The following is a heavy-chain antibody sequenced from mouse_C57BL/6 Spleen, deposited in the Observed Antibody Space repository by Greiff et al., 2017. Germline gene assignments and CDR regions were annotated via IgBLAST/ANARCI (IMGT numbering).Heavy chain of an antibody. D-gene: IGHD1-1*01. CDR1: GYTFTSYD. CDR3: ARSDYGSYFDY. CDR2: IYPRDGST. V-gene: IGHV1-85*01. Sequence: VMLVESGPELVKPGASVKLSCKASGYTFTSYDINWVKQRPGQGLEWIGWIYPRDGSTKYNEKFKGKATLTVDTSSSTAYMELHSLTSEDSAVYFCARSDYGSYFDYWGQGTTLTVSS. J-gene: IGHJ2*01.